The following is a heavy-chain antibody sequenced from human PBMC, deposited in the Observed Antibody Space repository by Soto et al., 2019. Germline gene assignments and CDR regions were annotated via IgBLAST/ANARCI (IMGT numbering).Heavy chain of an antibody. V-gene: IGHV1-3*01. CDR2: INAGNGNT. D-gene: IGHD2-2*01. J-gene: IGHJ6*02. CDR3: ARGYQPLDV. Sequence: QVQLVQSGAEVKKPGASVKVSCKASGYTFTSYAMHWVRQAPGQRLEWMGWINAGNGNTKYSQKCQVRVTITRDTSASTDYMELSSLRSEDTAVYYCARGYQPLDVWGQGTTVTVSS. CDR1: GYTFTSYA.